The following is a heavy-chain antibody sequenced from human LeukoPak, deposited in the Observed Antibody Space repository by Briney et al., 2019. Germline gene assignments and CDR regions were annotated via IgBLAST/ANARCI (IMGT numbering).Heavy chain of an antibody. CDR3: ARSDCSSTSCYVYWYFDL. D-gene: IGHD2-2*01. Sequence: SETLSLTCTVSGGSISSGDYYWSWIRQPPGKGLEWIGYIYYSGSTYYNPSLKSRVTISVDTSKNQFSLKLSSVTAADTAVYYCARSDCSSTSCYVYWYFDLWGRGTLVTVSS. CDR1: GGSISSGDYY. V-gene: IGHV4-30-4*08. J-gene: IGHJ2*01. CDR2: IYYSGST.